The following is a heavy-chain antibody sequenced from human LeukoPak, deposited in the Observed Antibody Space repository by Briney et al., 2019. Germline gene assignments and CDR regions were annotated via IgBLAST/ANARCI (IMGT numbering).Heavy chain of an antibody. CDR2: IHDSGST. Sequence: PSETLSLTCSVSGGSSSSSSYYWGWIRQPPGKGLEWIGSIHDSGSTDYNPSLKSRVTISVDTSKNQFSLKLSSVTAADTAVYYCARSVTSYGYYFDYWGQGTLVTVSS. CDR3: ARSVTSYGYYFDY. J-gene: IGHJ4*02. D-gene: IGHD5-18*01. CDR1: GGSSSSSSYY. V-gene: IGHV4-39*01.